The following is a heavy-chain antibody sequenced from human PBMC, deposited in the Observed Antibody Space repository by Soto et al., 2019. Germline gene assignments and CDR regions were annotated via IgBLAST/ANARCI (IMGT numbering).Heavy chain of an antibody. J-gene: IGHJ3*02. CDR1: GFTFSSYG. V-gene: IGHV3-30*18. Sequence: QVQLVESGGGVVQPGRSLRLSCAASGFTFSSYGMHWVRQAPGRGLEWVAVISYDGSNKYYADSVKGRFTISRDNSKNTLYLQMNSLRAEDTAVYYCAKDRKGAYDAFDSWGQGTMVTVSS. CDR3: AKDRKGAYDAFDS. CDR2: ISYDGSNK. D-gene: IGHD1-26*01.